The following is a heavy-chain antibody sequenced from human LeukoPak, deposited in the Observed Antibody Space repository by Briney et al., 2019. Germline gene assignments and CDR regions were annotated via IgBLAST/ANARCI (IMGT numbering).Heavy chain of an antibody. CDR1: GFTFSSYA. CDR2: ISGSGGST. Sequence: PGGSLRLSCTASGFTFSSYAMSWVRQAPGKGLEWVSAISGSGGSTYYADSVKGRFTISRDNSKNTLYLQMNSLRAEDTAVYYCAKVRGYYDSSGYYSGFDYWGQGTLVTVSS. J-gene: IGHJ4*02. CDR3: AKVRGYYDSSGYYSGFDY. V-gene: IGHV3-23*01. D-gene: IGHD3-22*01.